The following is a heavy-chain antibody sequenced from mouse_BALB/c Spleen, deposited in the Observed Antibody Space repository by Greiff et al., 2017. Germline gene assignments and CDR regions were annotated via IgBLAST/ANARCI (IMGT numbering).Heavy chain of an antibody. Sequence: QVQLQQSGAELMKPGASVKISCKATGYTFSSYWIEWVKQRPGHGLEWIGEILPGSGSTNYNEKFKGKATFTADTSSNTAYMQLSSLTSEDSAVYYCARRVWYSYYYAMDYWGQGTSVTVSS. V-gene: IGHV1-9*01. CDR3: ARRVWYSYYYAMDY. CDR2: ILPGSGST. CDR1: GYTFSSYW. J-gene: IGHJ4*01. D-gene: IGHD2-10*02.